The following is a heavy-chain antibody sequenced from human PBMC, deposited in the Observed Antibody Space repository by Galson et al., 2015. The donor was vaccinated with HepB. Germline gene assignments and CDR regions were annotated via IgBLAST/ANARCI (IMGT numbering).Heavy chain of an antibody. J-gene: IGHJ6*02. Sequence: SVKVSCKASGYTFTSYAMHWVRQAPGQRLEWMGWINAGNGNTKYSQKFQGRVTITRDTSASTAYMELSSLRSEDTAVYYCARDLVGEGYYGMDVWGQGTTVTVSS. V-gene: IGHV1-3*01. CDR3: ARDLVGEGYYGMDV. D-gene: IGHD3-10*01. CDR1: GYTFTSYA. CDR2: INAGNGNT.